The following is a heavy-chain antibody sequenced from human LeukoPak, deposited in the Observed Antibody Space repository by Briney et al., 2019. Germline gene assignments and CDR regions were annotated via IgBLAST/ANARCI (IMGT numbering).Heavy chain of an antibody. J-gene: IGHJ4*02. CDR2: IYHSGST. CDR1: GGSISSGGYS. Sequence: SQTLSLTCAVSGGSISSGGYSWSWIRQPPGKGLEWIGYIYHSGSTYYNPSLKSRVTISVDRPKNQFSLKLSSVTAADTAVYYCARGRPGIQLWLPEFDYWGQGTLVTVSS. V-gene: IGHV4-30-2*01. CDR3: ARGRPGIQLWLPEFDY. D-gene: IGHD5-18*01.